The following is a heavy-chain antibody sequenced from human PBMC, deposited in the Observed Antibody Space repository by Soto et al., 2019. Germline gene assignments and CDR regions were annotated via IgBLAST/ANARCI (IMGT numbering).Heavy chain of an antibody. V-gene: IGHV3-7*04. D-gene: IGHD6-13*01. Sequence: EVQLVESGGGLVQPGGSLRLSCAASGFTFSSYWMSWVRQAPGKGLEWVANIKQDGSEKYYVDSVKGRFTISRDNAKNSLYLQMNRLRAEDTAVYYCARVPLQLVMSPYFDYWGQGTLVTVSS. CDR1: GFTFSSYW. CDR2: IKQDGSEK. CDR3: ARVPLQLVMSPYFDY. J-gene: IGHJ4*02.